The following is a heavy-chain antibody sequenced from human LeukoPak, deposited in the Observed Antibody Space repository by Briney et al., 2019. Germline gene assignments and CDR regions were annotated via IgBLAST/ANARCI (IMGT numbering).Heavy chain of an antibody. J-gene: IGHJ4*02. D-gene: IGHD1-26*01. CDR1: GYSISSGYY. V-gene: IGHV4-38-2*02. Sequence: SETLSLTCTVSGYSISSGYYWGWIRQPPGKGLEWIGSIYHSGSTYYNPSLKSRVTISVDTSKNQFSLKLSSVTAADTAVYYCARDGAWNSGSYFNYWGQGTLVTVSS. CDR3: ARDGAWNSGSYFNY. CDR2: IYHSGST.